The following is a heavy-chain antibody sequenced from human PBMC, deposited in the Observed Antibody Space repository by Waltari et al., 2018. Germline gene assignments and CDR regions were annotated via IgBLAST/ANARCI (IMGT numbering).Heavy chain of an antibody. CDR2: IYHSGST. CDR1: GYSISSGYY. V-gene: IGHV4-38-2*01. J-gene: IGHJ4*02. Sequence: QVQLQESGPGLVKPSETLSLTCAVSGYSISSGYYWGWIRQPPGKGLEWIGSIYHSGSTYYNPSLKSRVTISVDTSKNQFSLKLSSVTAADTAVYYCARGPYDYVWGSYRLGPFDYWGQGTLVTVSS. D-gene: IGHD3-16*02. CDR3: ARGPYDYVWGSYRLGPFDY.